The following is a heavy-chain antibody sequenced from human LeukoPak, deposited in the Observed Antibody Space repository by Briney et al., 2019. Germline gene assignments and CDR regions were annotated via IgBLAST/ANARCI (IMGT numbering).Heavy chain of an antibody. D-gene: IGHD3-3*01. CDR3: AKEGPRPYYDFWSGTYYFDY. V-gene: IGHV3-23*01. Sequence: GGSVRLSCAASGFTFSSYAMSWVRQAPGKGLEWVSAISGSGGSTYYADSVKGRFTISRDNSKNTLYLQMNSLRAEDTAVYYCAKEGPRPYYDFWSGTYYFDYWGQGTLVTVSS. J-gene: IGHJ4*02. CDR1: GFTFSSYA. CDR2: ISGSGGST.